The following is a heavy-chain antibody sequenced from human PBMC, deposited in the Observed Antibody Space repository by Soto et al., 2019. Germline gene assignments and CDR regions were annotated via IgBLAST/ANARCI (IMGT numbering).Heavy chain of an antibody. Sequence: QVQLQESGPGLVKPSETLSLTCTVSGGSISSSYWSWIRQPPGKGLEWIGYIYYSGSTNYNPSLKSRVTTSVDTPKNEFSLKLSSVTAADTAVYYCARTIITFGGVIVYLGYWGQGTLVTVAS. CDR3: ARTIITFGGVIVYLGY. CDR2: IYYSGST. D-gene: IGHD3-16*02. CDR1: GGSISSSY. J-gene: IGHJ4*02. V-gene: IGHV4-59*08.